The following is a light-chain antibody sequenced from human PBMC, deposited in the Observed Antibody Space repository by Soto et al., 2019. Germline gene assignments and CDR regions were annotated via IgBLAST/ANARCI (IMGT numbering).Light chain of an antibody. J-gene: IGKJ4*01. Sequence: IVMTQSPATLSVSPGEGVTLSCRASENVGTNLAWYQQKPGQAPRLLIYGSSTRATGSPATFSGSGSGTEFTLTISSLPSEESAIYYCQEYNKWGLSFGGGTKVEIK. CDR1: ENVGTN. CDR3: QEYNKWGLS. CDR2: GSS. V-gene: IGKV3D-15*01.